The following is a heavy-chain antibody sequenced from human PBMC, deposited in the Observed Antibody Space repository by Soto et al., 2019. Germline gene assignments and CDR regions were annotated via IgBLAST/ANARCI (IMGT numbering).Heavy chain of an antibody. CDR1: GFTFSSYG. CDR2: IWYDGGNK. V-gene: IGHV3-33*06. CDR3: AKGGGYYDYIWGSYRTAAAFDI. D-gene: IGHD3-16*02. J-gene: IGHJ3*02. Sequence: PGGSLRHSCAASGFTFSSYGMHWVRQAPGKGLEWVAVIWYDGGNKYYADSVKGRFTISRDNSKNTLYLQMNSLRAEDTAVYYCAKGGGYYDYIWGSYRTAAAFDIWGQGTMVTVSS.